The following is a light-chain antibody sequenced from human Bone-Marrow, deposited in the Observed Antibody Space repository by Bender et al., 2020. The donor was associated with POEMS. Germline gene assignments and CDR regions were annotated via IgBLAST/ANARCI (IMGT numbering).Light chain of an antibody. CDR2: EVN. CDR3: CSYAGSRTFII. V-gene: IGLV2-23*02. Sequence: QSALTQPASVSGSPGQSITISCSGTSSDIGDYNYVSWYQQHPGKAPKLMIYEVNERPSGVSNRFSGSKSGNTASLTISGLQAEDEADYYCCSYAGSRTFIIFGGGTKLTVL. CDR1: SSDIGDYNY. J-gene: IGLJ2*01.